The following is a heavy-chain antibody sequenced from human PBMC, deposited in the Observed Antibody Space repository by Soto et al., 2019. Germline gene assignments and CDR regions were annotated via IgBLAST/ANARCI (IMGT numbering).Heavy chain of an antibody. J-gene: IGHJ4*02. D-gene: IGHD5-12*01. CDR1: GFTFSSYW. CDR3: ASVSGTCIYQVNFDY. Sequence: EVQLVESGGGLVQPGGSLRLSCAASGFTFSSYWMHWVRQAPGKGLVWVSRINSDGSSTSYADSVKGRFTISRDNPKNAQYVQMNSLRAEQTAVYYFASVSGTCIYQVNFDYWGQGSLVSVSP. V-gene: IGHV3-74*01. CDR2: INSDGSST.